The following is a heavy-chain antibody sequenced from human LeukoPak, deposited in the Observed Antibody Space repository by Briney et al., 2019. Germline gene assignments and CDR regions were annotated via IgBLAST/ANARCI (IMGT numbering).Heavy chain of an antibody. CDR2: IIASSGST. CDR3: AKGGYDFVGVAYFDF. V-gene: IGHV3-23*01. D-gene: IGHD5-12*01. CDR1: GFSFNNFA. J-gene: IGHJ4*02. Sequence: GGSLGLSCTASGFSFNNFAMSWVRQAPGKGLEWVSIIIASSGSTFYADSVKGRFTISRDNSKNTLYLQMNSLSVEDTAVYFCAKGGYDFVGVAYFDFWGQGALVTVSS.